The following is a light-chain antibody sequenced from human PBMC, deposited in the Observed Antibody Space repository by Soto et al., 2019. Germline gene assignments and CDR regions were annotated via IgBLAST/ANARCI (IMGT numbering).Light chain of an antibody. Sequence: AIRMTQSPSSFSASTGDRVTITCRASQGISSYLAWYQHKPGKAPKLLIYAASTLQSGVPSRFSGSGSGTDFTLTFICLQTEDFATYYCHQYYSYPVTFGQGTRLEIK. J-gene: IGKJ5*01. CDR3: HQYYSYPVT. CDR2: AAS. CDR1: QGISSY. V-gene: IGKV1-8*01.